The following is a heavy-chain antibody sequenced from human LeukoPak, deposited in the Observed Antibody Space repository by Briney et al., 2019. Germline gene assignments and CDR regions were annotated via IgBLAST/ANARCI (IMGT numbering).Heavy chain of an antibody. CDR3: ATMTGSGYFHFDY. D-gene: IGHD3-3*01. CDR2: MNPNSGNT. J-gene: IGHJ4*02. Sequence: GASVKVSCKASGYTFTSYDINWVRQATGQGLEWMGWMNPNSGNTGYAQKFQGRVTITRNTSISTAYMELSSLRSEDTAVYYCATMTGSGYFHFDYWGQGTLVTVSS. V-gene: IGHV1-8*03. CDR1: GYTFTSYD.